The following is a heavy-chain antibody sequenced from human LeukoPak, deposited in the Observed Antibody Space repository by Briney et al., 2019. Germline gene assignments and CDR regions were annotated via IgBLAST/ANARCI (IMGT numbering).Heavy chain of an antibody. CDR2: INPNSGGT. J-gene: IGHJ4*02. CDR3: ACGAGNWQTSKFDY. V-gene: IGHV1-2*02. CDR1: GYTFTDYY. D-gene: IGHD1-1*01. Sequence: ASVKVSCKASGYTFTDYYMHWVRQAPGQGLEWMGWINPNSGGTNYAQNFQGRVTMTRDTSISTAYMELSRLRSDDTAVYYCACGAGNWQTSKFDYWGQGTLVTVSS.